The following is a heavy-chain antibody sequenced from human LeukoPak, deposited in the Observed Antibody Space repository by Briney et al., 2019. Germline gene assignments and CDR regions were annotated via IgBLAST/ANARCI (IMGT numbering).Heavy chain of an antibody. V-gene: IGHV1-2*02. D-gene: IGHD5-18*01. CDR3: ARDWDIGYSYGYGDDY. Sequence: GASVKVSCKASGYTFTGYYMHWVRQAPGQGLEWMGWINPNSGGTNYAQKFQGRVTMTRDTSTSTAYMELSRLSSDDTAVYYCARDWDIGYSYGYGDDYWGQGTLVTVSS. J-gene: IGHJ4*02. CDR1: GYTFTGYY. CDR2: INPNSGGT.